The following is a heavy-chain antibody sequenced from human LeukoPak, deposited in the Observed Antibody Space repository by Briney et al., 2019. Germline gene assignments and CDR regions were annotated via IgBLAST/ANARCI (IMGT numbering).Heavy chain of an antibody. J-gene: IGHJ4*02. Sequence: PSETLSLTCTVSGGSISSSSYYWGWIRQPPGKGLEWIGSIYYSGSTYYNPSLKSRVTISVDTSKNQFSLKLSSVTAADTAVYYCAGGGWYRALDYWGQGTLVTVSS. D-gene: IGHD6-19*01. CDR1: GGSISSSSYY. V-gene: IGHV4-39*07. CDR2: IYYSGST. CDR3: AGGGWYRALDY.